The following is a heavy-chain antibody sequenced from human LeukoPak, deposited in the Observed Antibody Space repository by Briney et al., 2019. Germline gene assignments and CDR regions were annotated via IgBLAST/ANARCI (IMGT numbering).Heavy chain of an antibody. J-gene: IGHJ4*02. V-gene: IGHV3-11*01. Sequence: GGSLRLSCAASGCTFSDYYMSWIRQAPGKGLEWVSDIRSSGSTIYYADSVKGRFTISRDNTKNSLYLQMNSLRAEDTAVYYCARGKDGYKRGYPLGFDYWGQGTLVTVSS. CDR3: ARGKDGYKRGYPLGFDY. CDR2: IRSSGSTI. CDR1: GCTFSDYY. D-gene: IGHD5-24*01.